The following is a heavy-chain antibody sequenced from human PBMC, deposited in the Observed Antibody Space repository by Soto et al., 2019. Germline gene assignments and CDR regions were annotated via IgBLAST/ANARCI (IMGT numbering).Heavy chain of an antibody. CDR3: ARYQPPTIRAPFPGPRDP. J-gene: IGHJ5*02. CDR1: GDSVSSNSAA. D-gene: IGHD5-12*01. V-gene: IGHV6-1*01. Sequence: SQTLSLTCAISGDSVSSNSAAWNWIRQSPSRGLEWLGRTYYRSKWYNDYAVSVKSRITINPDTSKNQFSLQLNSVTPEDTAVYYCARYQPPTIRAPFPGPRDPWGQGTLVTVSS. CDR2: TYYRSKWYN.